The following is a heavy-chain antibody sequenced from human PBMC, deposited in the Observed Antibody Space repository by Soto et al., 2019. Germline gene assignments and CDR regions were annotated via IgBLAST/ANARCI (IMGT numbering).Heavy chain of an antibody. V-gene: IGHV3-72*01. J-gene: IGHJ4*02. D-gene: IGHD1-7*01. Sequence: EVQLVESGGGLVQPGGSLRLSCAGSGFTFSDYYIDWVRQAPGKGLEWVGRSRDKGNSYSRDYAASVKGRFTVSRDASKNSMYLQMNSLKTEDRALYYCTRSITGTTSFDYWGQGPLVTVSS. CDR1: GFTFSDYY. CDR2: SRDKGNSYSR. CDR3: TRSITGTTSFDY.